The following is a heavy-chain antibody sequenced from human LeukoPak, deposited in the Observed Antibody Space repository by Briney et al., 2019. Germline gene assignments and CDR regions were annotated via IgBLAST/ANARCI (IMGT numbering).Heavy chain of an antibody. Sequence: PGGSRRLSCAASGFTFNNYAVNWVRQAPGKGLEWVSGISASAGSTKYADFVKGRFTISRDNSKNTLYLQMNSLRAEDTAVYYCAKQSNDFWDGYTAPPGFGMDVWGQGITVTVSS. CDR2: ISASAGST. CDR1: GFTFNNYA. D-gene: IGHD3-3*01. J-gene: IGHJ6*02. CDR3: AKQSNDFWDGYTAPPGFGMDV. V-gene: IGHV3-23*01.